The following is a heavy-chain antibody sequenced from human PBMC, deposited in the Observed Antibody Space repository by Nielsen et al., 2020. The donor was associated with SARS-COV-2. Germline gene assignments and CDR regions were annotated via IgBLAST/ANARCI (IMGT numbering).Heavy chain of an antibody. J-gene: IGHJ4*02. CDR3: ATEGI. V-gene: IGHV1-46*01. Sequence: ASVKVSCKASGYSFTTYYMHWVRQAPGQGLEWMGIITPIGGTTAYAQKFQGRVTMTEDTSTDTAYMELSSLRSEDTAVYYCATEGIWGQGTLVTVSS. CDR2: ITPIGGTT. D-gene: IGHD2-15*01. CDR1: GYSFTTYY.